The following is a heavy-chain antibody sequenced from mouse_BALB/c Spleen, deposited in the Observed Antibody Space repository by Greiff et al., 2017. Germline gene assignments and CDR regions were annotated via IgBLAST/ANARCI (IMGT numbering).Heavy chain of an antibody. CDR2: IYPGDGDT. V-gene: IGHV1-87*01. Sequence: QVQLQQSGPELVKPGASVKMSCKASGYTFTSYWMQWVKQRPGQGLEWIGAIYPGDGDTRYTQKFKGKATLTADKSSSTAYMQLSSLASEDSAVYYCAVNYDYDEYYFDYWGQGTTLTVSS. CDR3: AVNYDYDEYYFDY. CDR1: GYTFTSYW. D-gene: IGHD2-4*01. J-gene: IGHJ2*01.